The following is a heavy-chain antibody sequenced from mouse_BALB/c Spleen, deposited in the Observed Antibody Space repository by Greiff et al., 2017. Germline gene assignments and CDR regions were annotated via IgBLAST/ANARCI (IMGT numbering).Heavy chain of an antibody. D-gene: IGHD4-1*01. CDR3: AGGWDWYFDY. CDR1: GYTFTSYW. Sequence: QVQLQQSGAELARPGASVKLSCKASGYTFTSYWMQWVKQRPGQGLEWIGAIYPGDGDTRYTQKFKGKATLTADKSSSTAYMQLSSLASEDSAVYYCAGGWDWYFDYWGQGTTLTVSS. V-gene: IGHV1-87*01. CDR2: IYPGDGDT. J-gene: IGHJ2*01.